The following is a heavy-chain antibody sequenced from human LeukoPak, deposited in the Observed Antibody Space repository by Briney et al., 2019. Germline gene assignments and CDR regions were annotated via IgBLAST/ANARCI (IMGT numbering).Heavy chain of an antibody. D-gene: IGHD3-10*01. CDR3: ARGGKLMISMVRGVLASRDGLDI. CDR1: GYTFTSYG. J-gene: IGHJ3*02. CDR2: INPNSGGT. V-gene: IGHV1-2*02. Sequence: ASVKVSCKASGYTFTSYGISWVRQAPGQGLEWMGWINPNSGGTKYEQKFQGRVTMTRDTSINTAYMELSRLRSDDTAIYYCARGGKLMISMVRGVLASRDGLDIWGRGTMLTVSS.